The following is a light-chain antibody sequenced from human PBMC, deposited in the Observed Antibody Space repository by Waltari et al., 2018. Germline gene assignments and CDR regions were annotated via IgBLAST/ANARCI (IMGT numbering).Light chain of an antibody. Sequence: QTVVTQEPSFSVSPGGTVTLTCGLSSGSVSTSYYPSWYQQTPGQAPRTLIYSTNTLSSGVPDRFAGSILGNKAALTITGAQADDESDYYCVLYMGGGIWVFGGGTKLTVL. CDR2: STN. J-gene: IGLJ3*02. CDR3: VLYMGGGIWV. CDR1: SGSVSTSYY. V-gene: IGLV8-61*01.